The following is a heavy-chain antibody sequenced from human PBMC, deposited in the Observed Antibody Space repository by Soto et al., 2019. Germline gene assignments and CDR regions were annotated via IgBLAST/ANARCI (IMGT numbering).Heavy chain of an antibody. CDR2: ISGSGGST. D-gene: IGHD4-17*01. Sequence: EVQLLKSGGGLVQPGGSLRLSCAASGFTFSSYAMSWVRQAPGKGLEWVSGISGSGGSTYYADSVKGRFTISRDNSKNTLYLQMNSLRAEDTAVYYCAKDHCVTVTTSIPVCGMDVWGQGTTVTVSS. J-gene: IGHJ6*02. V-gene: IGHV3-23*01. CDR3: AKDHCVTVTTSIPVCGMDV. CDR1: GFTFSSYA.